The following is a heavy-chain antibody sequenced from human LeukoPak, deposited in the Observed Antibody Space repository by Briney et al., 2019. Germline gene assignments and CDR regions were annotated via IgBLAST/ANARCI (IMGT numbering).Heavy chain of an antibody. Sequence: GGSLRLSCAASGFTFSIYAMHWVRQAPGKGLEGVAIISYDGINKYYADSVKGRFTISRDNSKNTLYLQMNSLRAEDTAVYYCARDSDSWYFDCWGQGTLVTVSS. CDR2: ISYDGINK. CDR3: ARDSDSWYFDC. V-gene: IGHV3-30*04. CDR1: GFTFSIYA. D-gene: IGHD6-13*01. J-gene: IGHJ4*02.